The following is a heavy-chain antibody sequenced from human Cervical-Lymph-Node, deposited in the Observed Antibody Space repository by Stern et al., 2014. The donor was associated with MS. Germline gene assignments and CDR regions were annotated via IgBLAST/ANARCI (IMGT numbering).Heavy chain of an antibody. D-gene: IGHD6-13*01. V-gene: IGHV4-4*07. CDR2: TYPRGTP. CDR1: GDSINSYY. CDR3: ASKVSHSNSWYFQY. J-gene: IGHJ4*02. Sequence: QVQLQESGPGLVKPSETLSLTCTISGDSINSYYWAWIRQPAGKGLEWIGLTYPRGTPNYNPSLKGRVTMSLDRSKNQLSLKLTSVTAADTAVYYCASKVSHSNSWYFQYWGLGTLVTVSS.